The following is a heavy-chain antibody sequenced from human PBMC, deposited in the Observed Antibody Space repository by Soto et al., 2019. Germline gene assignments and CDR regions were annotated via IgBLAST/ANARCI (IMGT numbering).Heavy chain of an antibody. CDR2: VYYSGST. CDR3: ARWWSGSRQGFDP. Sequence: QVQLQESGPGLVKPSQTLSLTCTVSGGSISSGDYYWSWIRQHPGKGLEWIGYVYYSGSTYYNPSLKSRVTISVNTSKNQFSRKLSSVTAADTAVYYGARWWSGSRQGFDPWGQGTLVPVSS. D-gene: IGHD3-3*01. J-gene: IGHJ5*02. CDR1: GGSISSGDYY. V-gene: IGHV4-31*03.